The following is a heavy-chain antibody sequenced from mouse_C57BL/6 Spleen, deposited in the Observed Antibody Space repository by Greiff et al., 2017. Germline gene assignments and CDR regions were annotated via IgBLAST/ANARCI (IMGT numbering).Heavy chain of an antibody. D-gene: IGHD1-1*01. CDR2: ISSGSSTI. V-gene: IGHV5-17*01. CDR1: GFTFSDSG. Sequence: EVHLVESGGGLVKPGGSLKLSCAASGFTFSDSGMHWVRQAPEKGLEWVAYISSGSSTIYYADTVKGRFTISRDHAKNTLFLQMTSRRSEDTAMYYCARPKDYGSSYEDFDYWGQGTTLTVSS. J-gene: IGHJ2*01. CDR3: ARPKDYGSSYEDFDY.